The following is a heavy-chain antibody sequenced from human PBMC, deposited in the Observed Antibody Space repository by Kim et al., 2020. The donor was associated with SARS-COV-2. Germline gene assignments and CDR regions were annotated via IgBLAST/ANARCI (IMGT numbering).Heavy chain of an antibody. J-gene: IGHJ4*02. D-gene: IGHD6-19*01. CDR2: ISYDGSNK. CDR3: ARCESEVLGGLVRCYFDY. CDR1: GFTFSSYG. V-gene: IGHV3-30*03. Sequence: GGSLRLSCAASGFTFSSYGMHWVRQAPGKGLEWVAVISYDGSNKYYADSVKGRFTISRDNSKNTLYLQMNSLRAEDTAVYYCARCESEVLGGLVRCYFDYWGQGTLVTVSS.